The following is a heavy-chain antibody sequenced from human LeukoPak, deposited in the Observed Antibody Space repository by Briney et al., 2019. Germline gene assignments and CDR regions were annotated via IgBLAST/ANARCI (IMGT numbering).Heavy chain of an antibody. CDR2: LTGSGGNT. Sequence: GGSLRLSCAASGFTFSSYAMSWVRQAPGKGLEWVSGLTGSGGNTYYADSVKVRFTISRDNSKNTLSLQMNSLRAEDAAVYYCVKFRGIQHYNYHIDVWGKGTTVTVYS. J-gene: IGHJ6*03. CDR1: GFTFSSYA. V-gene: IGHV3-23*01. D-gene: IGHD3-10*01. CDR3: VKFRGIQHYNYHIDV.